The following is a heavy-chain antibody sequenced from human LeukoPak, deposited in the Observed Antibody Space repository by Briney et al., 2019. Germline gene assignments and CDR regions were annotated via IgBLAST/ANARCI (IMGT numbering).Heavy chain of an antibody. J-gene: IGHJ4*02. CDR3: ARDVDTNF. Sequence: GGSLRLSCTASGLIFSNFWMTWVRQVPGKGLEWVANIGQDGSEKHYVDSVRGRFTISRDNAKNSVYLQMSSLRGDDTAVYYCARDVDTNFWGQGTLVTVSS. D-gene: IGHD2-15*01. CDR1: GLIFSNFW. CDR2: IGQDGSEK. V-gene: IGHV3-7*03.